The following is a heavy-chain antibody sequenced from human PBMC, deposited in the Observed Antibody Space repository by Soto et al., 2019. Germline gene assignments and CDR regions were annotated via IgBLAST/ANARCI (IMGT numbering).Heavy chain of an antibody. CDR2: INHSGST. J-gene: IGHJ5*02. CDR1: GGSFSGYY. CDR3: ARGGRSSSSRWFDP. Sequence: SETLSLTCAVYGGSFSGYYWSWIRQPPGKGLEWIGEINHSGSTNYNPSLKSRVTISVDTSKNQFSLKLSSVTAADTAVYYCARGGRSSSSRWFDPWGQGTLVTVSS. D-gene: IGHD6-6*01. V-gene: IGHV4-34*01.